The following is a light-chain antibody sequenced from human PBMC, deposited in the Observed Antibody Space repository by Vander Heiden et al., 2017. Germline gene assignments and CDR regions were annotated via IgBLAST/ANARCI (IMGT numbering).Light chain of an antibody. Sequence: EIVLTQPPSTLSLSPGDRATLSCRDSQSVSTFFAWYQQKPGQAPRLLIYDASKRATGIPARFSGSGSGTDFTLTISSLEPEDFAVYYCQQRSNWPLTFGPGTKVDIK. V-gene: IGKV3-11*01. CDR2: DAS. CDR3: QQRSNWPLT. J-gene: IGKJ3*01. CDR1: QSVSTF.